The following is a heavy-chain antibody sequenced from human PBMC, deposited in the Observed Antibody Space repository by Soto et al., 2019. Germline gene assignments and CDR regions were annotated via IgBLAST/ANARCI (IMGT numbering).Heavy chain of an antibody. Sequence: EVQLVESGGGLVQPGGSLRLSCAASGFTFSSYWMSWVRQAPGKGLEWVANIKQDGSEKYYVDSVKGRFTISRDNAKNSLYLQMNSLRAEDTAVYYCARGYDFWSGYQLDYWGQGTLVTVSS. CDR1: GFTFSSYW. V-gene: IGHV3-7*04. CDR2: IKQDGSEK. CDR3: ARGYDFWSGYQLDY. J-gene: IGHJ4*02. D-gene: IGHD3-3*01.